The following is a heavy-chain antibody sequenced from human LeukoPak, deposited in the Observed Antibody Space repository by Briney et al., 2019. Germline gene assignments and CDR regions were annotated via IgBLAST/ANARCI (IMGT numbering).Heavy chain of an antibody. J-gene: IGHJ4*02. CDR1: GGSISSYY. Sequence: SETLSLTCTVSGGSISSYYWSWIRQPPGKGLEWIGYISTSGGTNYNPSLKSRVTISVDTSKNQFSLKLSSVTAADTAVFYCARHGDNSGYYYYHDYWGQGTLVTVSS. V-gene: IGHV4-4*09. D-gene: IGHD3-22*01. CDR3: ARHGDNSGYYYYHDY. CDR2: ISTSGGT.